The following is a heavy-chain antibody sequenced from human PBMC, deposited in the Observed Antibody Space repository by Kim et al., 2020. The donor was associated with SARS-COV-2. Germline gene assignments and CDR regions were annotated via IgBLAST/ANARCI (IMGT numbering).Heavy chain of an antibody. CDR2: KSYAT. Sequence: KSYATAYAASVKGRLTISRDDSKNTAYLQMNSLKTEDTAVYYCTAEGAPWGQGTLVTVSS. V-gene: IGHV3-73*01. J-gene: IGHJ5*02. CDR3: TAEGAP. D-gene: IGHD3-16*01.